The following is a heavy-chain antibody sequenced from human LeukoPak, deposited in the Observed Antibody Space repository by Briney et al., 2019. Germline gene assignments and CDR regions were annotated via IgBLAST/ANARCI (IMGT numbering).Heavy chain of an antibody. J-gene: IGHJ6*03. CDR1: GGSISSYY. D-gene: IGHD2-2*01. CDR2: IYTSGST. CDR3: ARGREDIVVVRAAETTNYYYYMDV. Sequence: SETLSLTCTVSGGSISSYYWSWIRQPPGKGLEWIGYIYTSGSTNYNPSPKSRVTISVDTSKHQFSLKLSSVTAADTAVYFCARGREDIVVVRAAETTNYYYYMDVWGKGTTVTVSS. V-gene: IGHV4-4*09.